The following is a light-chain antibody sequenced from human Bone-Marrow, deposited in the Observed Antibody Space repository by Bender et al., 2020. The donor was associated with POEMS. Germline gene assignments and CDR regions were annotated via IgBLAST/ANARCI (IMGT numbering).Light chain of an antibody. CDR1: SIGSKI. Sequence: SYVLTQPPSVSVAPGQTARITCGGNSIGSKIVHWYQQKPGQAPVLVVRDDSDRPSGIPERFSGSSSGTTVTLTISGVQAEDEADYYCQSADSSGTYVLFGGGTKLTVL. CDR3: QSADSSGTYVL. J-gene: IGLJ2*01. V-gene: IGLV3-21*02. CDR2: DDS.